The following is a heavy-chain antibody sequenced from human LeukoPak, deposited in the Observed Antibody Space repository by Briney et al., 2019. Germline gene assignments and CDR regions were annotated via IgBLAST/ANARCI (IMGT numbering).Heavy chain of an antibody. CDR3: ARNGAAAGTWGYYYYMDV. CDR2: INPNSGGT. V-gene: IGHV1-2*02. D-gene: IGHD6-13*01. Sequence: ASVKVSCKASGYTFTGYFIHWVRQAPGQGLEWMGWINPNSGGTNYAQKFQGRVTMTRDTSISTAYMELSRLRSDDTAVYYCARNGAAAGTWGYYYYMDVWGKGTTVTVSS. CDR1: GYTFTGYF. J-gene: IGHJ6*03.